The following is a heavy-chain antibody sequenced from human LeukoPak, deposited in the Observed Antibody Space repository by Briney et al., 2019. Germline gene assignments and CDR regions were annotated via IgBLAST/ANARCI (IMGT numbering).Heavy chain of an antibody. CDR1: GYSFTNYW. CDR2: IYPGDSDT. D-gene: IGHD2-15*01. CDR3: ARQDRYCSGGSCYNYYYFGMDV. V-gene: IGHV5-51*01. J-gene: IGHJ6*02. Sequence: GESLKISRKGSGYSFTNYWVGWVRQMPGKGLEWMGIIYPGDSDTRYSPSFQGQVTISADKSISTAYLQWSSLKASDTAMYYCARQDRYCSGGSCYNYYYFGMDVWGQGTTVTVSS.